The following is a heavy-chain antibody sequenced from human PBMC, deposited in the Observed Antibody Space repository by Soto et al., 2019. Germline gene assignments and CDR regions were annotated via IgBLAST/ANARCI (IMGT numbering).Heavy chain of an antibody. D-gene: IGHD3-3*01. Sequence: PSETLSLTCAVSGSPIGMGSYGAAIGQPQGRGRGGIGSIYHTGKTDYNPSLKSRVTISVDTSKNQFSLKLNSVTAADTAVYYCAGAGVESMPIFGVVAPYGMDISGLRNTVTVYS. CDR1: GSPIGMGSY. CDR3: AGAGVESMPIFGVVAPYGMDI. J-gene: IGHJ6*02. V-gene: IGHV4-38-2*01. CDR2: IYHTGKT.